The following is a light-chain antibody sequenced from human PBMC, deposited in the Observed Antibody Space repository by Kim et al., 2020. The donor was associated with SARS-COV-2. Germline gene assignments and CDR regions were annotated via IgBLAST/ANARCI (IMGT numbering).Light chain of an antibody. CDR2: DAY. V-gene: IGKV1-5*02. Sequence: FASVGDRVTLMCRARQGISRLLAWYQQKPGKATELLIFDAYSLEGGVPSRFSGSGSGTEFTLTISSLQPDDFATYYCQQYDRYPVTFGQETKLEIK. J-gene: IGKJ2*01. CDR1: QGISRL. CDR3: QQYDRYPVT.